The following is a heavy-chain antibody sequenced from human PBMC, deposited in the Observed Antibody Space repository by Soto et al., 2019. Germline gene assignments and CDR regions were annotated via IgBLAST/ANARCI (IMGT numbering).Heavy chain of an antibody. CDR2: ISGGGNDR. J-gene: IGHJ4*02. D-gene: IGHD3-22*01. Sequence: VQLRESGGSLVQPGGSLTLSCAASGFPFSSYAMSWVRQTPEGGLEWVAAISGGGNDRYYADFVQGRFTFSRDNSRNNLYLHMNSLRAHDTAMYFCARSLFMVAPDSDPFDYWGQGTLVTVSS. CDR3: ARSLFMVAPDSDPFDY. V-gene: IGHV3-23*01. CDR1: GFPFSSYA.